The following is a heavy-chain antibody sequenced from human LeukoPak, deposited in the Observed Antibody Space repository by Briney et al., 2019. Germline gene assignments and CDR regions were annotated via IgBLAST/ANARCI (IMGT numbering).Heavy chain of an antibody. CDR1: GGSFSGYY. CDR2: INPGGST. D-gene: IGHD3-22*01. V-gene: IGHV4-34*01. Sequence: SETLSLTCAFYGGSFSGYYWSWIRQPPGKGLEWIGEINPGGSTNYNPSLKSRVIVSVDTSKNQLSLKLTSVTAADTAVYYCAGDHGSSGYLYWGQGILVTVSP. CDR3: AGDHGSSGYLY. J-gene: IGHJ4*02.